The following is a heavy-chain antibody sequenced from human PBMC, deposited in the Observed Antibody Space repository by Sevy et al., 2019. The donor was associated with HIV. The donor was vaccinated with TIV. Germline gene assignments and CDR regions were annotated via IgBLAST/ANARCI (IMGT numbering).Heavy chain of an antibody. CDR2: ISGSGGSP. V-gene: IGHV3-23*01. CDR3: AKGYINWSD. D-gene: IGHD1-1*01. Sequence: GGSLRLSCAASGFTFSSQAMSWVRQTPGKGLEWVSSISGSGGSPYYADSVKGRFTISRDNSKNTLYPQMNSLRAEDTAVYYCAKGYINWSDWGQGSLVTVSS. CDR1: GFTFSSQA. J-gene: IGHJ4*02.